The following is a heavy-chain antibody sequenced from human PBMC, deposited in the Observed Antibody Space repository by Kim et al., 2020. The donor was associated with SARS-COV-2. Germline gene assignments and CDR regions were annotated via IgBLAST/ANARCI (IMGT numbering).Heavy chain of an antibody. J-gene: IGHJ4*02. Sequence: GGSLRLSCVASGFTFSTHWMSWVRQTPGKGLEWVANIKQDGSEKRYVDSVAGRFIISRDNANNSLYLYMNSPRDDDTALYYCAAGSGWLIDYWGQGTLVTVSS. CDR2: IKQDGSEK. V-gene: IGHV3-7*01. CDR1: GFTFSTHW. CDR3: AAGSGWLIDY. D-gene: IGHD6-19*01.